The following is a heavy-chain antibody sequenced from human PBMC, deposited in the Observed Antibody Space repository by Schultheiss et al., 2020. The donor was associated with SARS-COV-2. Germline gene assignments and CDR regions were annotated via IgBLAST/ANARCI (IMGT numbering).Heavy chain of an antibody. D-gene: IGHD4-17*01. CDR3: ARQPGDYVHFYYYYYMDV. CDR1: GGSFSGYY. J-gene: IGHJ6*03. V-gene: IGHV4-59*08. CDR2: IYYSGST. Sequence: SETLSLTCAVYGGSFSGYYWSWIRQPPGKGLEWIGYIYYSGSTYYNPSLKSRVTISVDTSKNQFSLKLSSVTAADTAVYYCARQPGDYVHFYYYYYMDVWGKGTTVTVSS.